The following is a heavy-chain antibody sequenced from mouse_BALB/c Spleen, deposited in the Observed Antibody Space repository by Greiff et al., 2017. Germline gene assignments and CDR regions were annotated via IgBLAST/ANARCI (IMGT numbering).Heavy chain of an antibody. D-gene: IGHD2-1*01. Sequence: VQLKQSGAELVKPGASVKLSCTASGFNIKDTYMHWVKQRPEQGLEWIGRIDPANGNTKYDPKFQGKATITADTSSNTAYLQLSSLTSEDTAVYYCAHYGNYAYFDYWGQGTTLTVSS. V-gene: IGHV14-3*02. CDR1: GFNIKDTY. J-gene: IGHJ2*01. CDR2: IDPANGNT. CDR3: AHYGNYAYFDY.